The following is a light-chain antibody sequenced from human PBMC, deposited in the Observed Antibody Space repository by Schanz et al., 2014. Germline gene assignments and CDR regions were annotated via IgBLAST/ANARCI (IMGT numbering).Light chain of an antibody. J-gene: IGKJ1*01. CDR2: GAS. CDR1: QSVSSN. CDR3: QQYNNWTFWT. V-gene: IGKV3-15*01. Sequence: EIVMTQSPATLSVSPGERATLSCRASQSVSSNLAWYQQKPGQAPRLLIYGASTRATGIPARFSGSGSGTDFTLTINSLQSEDLAVYYCQQYNNWTFWTFGQGTKVEIK.